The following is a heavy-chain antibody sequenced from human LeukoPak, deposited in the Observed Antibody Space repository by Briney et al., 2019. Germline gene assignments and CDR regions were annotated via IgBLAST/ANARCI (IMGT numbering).Heavy chain of an antibody. Sequence: SETLSLTCTVSGYSISSGYYWGWIRQPPGKGLEWIGSIYHSGSTYYNPSLKSRVTMSVDTSKNQFSLKLSSATAADTAVYYCAGANYYDSSGYYGNWFDPWGQGTLVTVSS. J-gene: IGHJ5*02. CDR3: AGANYYDSSGYYGNWFDP. D-gene: IGHD3-22*01. V-gene: IGHV4-38-2*02. CDR1: GYSISSGYY. CDR2: IYHSGST.